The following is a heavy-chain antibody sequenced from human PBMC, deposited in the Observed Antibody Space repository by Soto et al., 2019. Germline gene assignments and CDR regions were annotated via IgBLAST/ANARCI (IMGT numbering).Heavy chain of an antibody. CDR3: AREGVSSSWYYYYALDV. CDR1: GGSISSYY. Sequence: SETLSLTCTVSGGSISSYYWSWIRQPPGKGLEWIGYIYYSGSTNYSPSLKSRVTISVDTSKNQFSLNLSSVTAADTAVFYCAREGVSSSWYYYYALDVWGQGTTVTVSS. V-gene: IGHV4-59*01. CDR2: IYYSGST. J-gene: IGHJ6*02. D-gene: IGHD6-13*01.